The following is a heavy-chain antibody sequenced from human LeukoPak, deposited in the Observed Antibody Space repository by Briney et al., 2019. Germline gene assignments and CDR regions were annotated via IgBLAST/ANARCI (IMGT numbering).Heavy chain of an antibody. Sequence: PSETLSLTCTVSGGSISSYYWSWIRQPAGKGLEWIGRIYTSGSTNYNPSLKSRVTMSVDTSKNQFSLKLSSVTAADTAVYYCAREAGSGSYYNLPYNWFDPWGQGTLVTVSS. V-gene: IGHV4-4*07. CDR3: AREAGSGSYYNLPYNWFDP. CDR2: IYTSGST. J-gene: IGHJ5*02. D-gene: IGHD3-10*01. CDR1: GGSISSYY.